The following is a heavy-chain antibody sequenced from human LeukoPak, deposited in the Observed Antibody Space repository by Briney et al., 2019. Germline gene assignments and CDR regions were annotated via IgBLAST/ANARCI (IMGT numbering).Heavy chain of an antibody. D-gene: IGHD3-22*01. Sequence: PSETLSLTCTVSAYSIRSGYYWGWIRQPPGKGPEWIGSIHHSGSTYYNPSLKSRVTISVDTSKNQFSLKLSSVTAADTAVYYCARVQPPDYYDSSGYYFNDYWGQGTLVTVSS. J-gene: IGHJ4*02. V-gene: IGHV4-38-2*02. CDR1: AYSIRSGYY. CDR3: ARVQPPDYYDSSGYYFNDY. CDR2: IHHSGST.